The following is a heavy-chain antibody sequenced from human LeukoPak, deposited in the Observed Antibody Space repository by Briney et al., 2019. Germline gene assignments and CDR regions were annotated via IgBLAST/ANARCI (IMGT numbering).Heavy chain of an antibody. V-gene: IGHV3-23*01. CDR1: GFTFSSYA. CDR2: ISGSGGST. Sequence: AGGSLRLSCAASGFTFSSYAMSWVRQAPGKGLEWVTAISGSGGSTYYADSVKGRFTISRDNSKNTLYLQLNSLRAEDTAVYYCAKGKVARREDYVDYWGQGTLVTVSS. D-gene: IGHD1-26*01. J-gene: IGHJ4*02. CDR3: AKGKVARREDYVDY.